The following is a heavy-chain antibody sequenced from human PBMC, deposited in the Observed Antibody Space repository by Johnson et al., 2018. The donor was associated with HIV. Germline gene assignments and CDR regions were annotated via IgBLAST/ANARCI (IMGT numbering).Heavy chain of an antibody. D-gene: IGHD6-25*01. CDR2: ISYDGSNK. CDR3: ARAKQRADAFDI. J-gene: IGHJ3*02. Sequence: VQLVESGGGVVQPGGSLRLSCAASGFTFSSYGMHWVSQAPGKGLEWVAVISYDGSNKNYADSVKGRFTISRDNSKNTLYLQMNSLRAEDTAVYYCARAKQRADAFDIWGQGTMVTVSS. V-gene: IGHV3-30*03. CDR1: GFTFSSYG.